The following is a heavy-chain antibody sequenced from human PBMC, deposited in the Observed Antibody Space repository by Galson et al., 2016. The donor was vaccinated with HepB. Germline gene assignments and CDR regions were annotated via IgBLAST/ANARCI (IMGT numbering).Heavy chain of an antibody. J-gene: IGHJ4*02. D-gene: IGHD3-9*01. CDR2: ISGSADSR. Sequence: SLRLSCAASGFTFSHYFVSWIRQAPGKGLEWVSYISGSADSRHYADSVKGRFTISRDNAKNSLYLQMNSLRAEDTAVYYCAREPVRLDDLLTGPPKNPDYWGRGTLVTVSS. V-gene: IGHV3-11*04. CDR1: GFTFSHYF. CDR3: AREPVRLDDLLTGPPKNPDY.